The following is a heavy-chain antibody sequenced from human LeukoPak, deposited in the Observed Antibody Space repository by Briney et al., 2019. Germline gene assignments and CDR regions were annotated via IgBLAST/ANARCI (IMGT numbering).Heavy chain of an antibody. V-gene: IGHV3-23*01. CDR1: GFTFSSYA. J-gene: IGHJ4*02. CDR2: VGGTGGTT. D-gene: IGHD2-15*01. CDR3: VRDRLYCSGGSCYPTAFDY. Sequence: GGSLRLSCAASGFTFSSYAMSWVRQAPGKGLEWVSGVGGTGGTTYYADSVKGRFTISRGNSRNTLYLQMNSLRAEDTAVYYCVRDRLYCSGGSCYPTAFDYWGQGTLVSVSS.